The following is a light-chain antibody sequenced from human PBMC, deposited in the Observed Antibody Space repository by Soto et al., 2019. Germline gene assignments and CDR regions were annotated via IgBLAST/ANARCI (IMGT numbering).Light chain of an antibody. CDR2: GAS. CDR1: QSVSSN. Sequence: EIVMTQSPATLSVSPGERATLSCRASQSVSSNLAWYQQKPGQAPRLLIYGASNRATGIPARFSGSGSGTDFTLNISSLQHEDFAVYYCQQHNNWPQTFGQGTKVEIK. J-gene: IGKJ2*01. CDR3: QQHNNWPQT. V-gene: IGKV3-15*01.